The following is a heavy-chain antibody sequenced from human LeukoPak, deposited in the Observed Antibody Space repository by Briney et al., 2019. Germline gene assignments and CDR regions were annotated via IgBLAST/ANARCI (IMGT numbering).Heavy chain of an antibody. V-gene: IGHV3-33*06. D-gene: IGHD5-18*01. Sequence: GGSLRLSCAASGFTFSSYGMHWVRQAPGKGLEWVVVIWYDGSNKYYADSVKGRFTISRDNSKNTLYLQMNSLRAEDTAVYYCAKDRSRDRGYSYGYLDYWGQGTLVTVSS. CDR1: GFTFSSYG. CDR2: IWYDGSNK. CDR3: AKDRSRDRGYSYGYLDY. J-gene: IGHJ4*02.